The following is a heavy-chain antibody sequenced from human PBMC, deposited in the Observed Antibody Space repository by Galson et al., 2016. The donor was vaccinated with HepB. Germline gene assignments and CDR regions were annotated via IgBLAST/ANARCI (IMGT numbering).Heavy chain of an antibody. D-gene: IGHD2-15*01. Sequence: LSLTCAVYGGSFSGYFWSWIRQPPGKGLEWIGEISDSGTITNYNSSLKSRVTISIDTSKNQFSLKLNSVTAADTAVYYCARKDPGYFQHWVQGTLVTVSS. CDR2: ISDSGTIT. CDR3: ARKDPGYFQH. CDR1: GGSFSGYF. J-gene: IGHJ1*01. V-gene: IGHV4-34*01.